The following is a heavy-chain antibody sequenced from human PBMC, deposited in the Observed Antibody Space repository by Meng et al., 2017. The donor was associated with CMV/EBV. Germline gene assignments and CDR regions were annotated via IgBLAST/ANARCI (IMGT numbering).Heavy chain of an antibody. V-gene: IGHV3-72*01. CDR3: ARLHDYSDPRGDY. Sequence: GGSLRLSCAASGFTFSDHYMDWVRQAPGKGLEWVGRTRNKANSYTTEYAASVKGRFTISRDDSKNSLYLQMNSLKTEDTAVYYCARLHDYSDPRGDYWGQGTLVTVSS. CDR1: GFTFSDHY. CDR2: TRNKANSYTT. J-gene: IGHJ4*02. D-gene: IGHD4-17*01.